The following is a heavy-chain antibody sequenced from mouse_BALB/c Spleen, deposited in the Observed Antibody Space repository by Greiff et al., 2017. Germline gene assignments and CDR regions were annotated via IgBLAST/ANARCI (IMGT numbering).Heavy chain of an antibody. V-gene: IGHV14-3*02. CDR1: GFNIKDTY. D-gene: IGHD1-2*01. Sequence: EVKLQQSGAELVKPGASVKLSCTASGFNIKDTYMHWVKQRPEQGLEWIGRIDPANGNTKYDPKFQGKATITADTSSNTAYLQLSSLTSEDTAVYYCARWAATDYAMDYWGQGTSVTVSS. CDR2: IDPANGNT. CDR3: ARWAATDYAMDY. J-gene: IGHJ4*01.